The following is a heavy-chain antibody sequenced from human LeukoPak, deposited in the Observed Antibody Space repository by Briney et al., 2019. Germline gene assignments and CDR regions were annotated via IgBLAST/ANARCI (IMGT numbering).Heavy chain of an antibody. Sequence: SETLSLTCTVSGGPISSNFYYWGRIPQPPGKGLEWIGSIYYSGSAFYNPSLQSRVTVSIDTSNNQLSLSLTSVTGTDTAVYYCAKALRLGELWDWGQGSLVTVSS. V-gene: IGHV4-39*02. CDR1: GGPISSNFYY. CDR2: IYYSGSA. J-gene: IGHJ4*02. D-gene: IGHD3-16*01. CDR3: AKALRLGELWD.